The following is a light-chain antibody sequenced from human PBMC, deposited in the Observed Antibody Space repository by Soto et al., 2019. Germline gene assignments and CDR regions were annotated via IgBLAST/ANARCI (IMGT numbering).Light chain of an antibody. CDR1: QIISSW. CDR2: DAS. Sequence: DIQMTQSPVTLSASVGDRVTITCRASQIISSWLAWYQQKPGKAPKLLIYDASSLHSGVPSRFAGSGFGTEFTLTISSLQPGDFATYYCQQYYSDWTFGQGTKVEIK. CDR3: QQYYSDWT. V-gene: IGKV1-5*01. J-gene: IGKJ1*01.